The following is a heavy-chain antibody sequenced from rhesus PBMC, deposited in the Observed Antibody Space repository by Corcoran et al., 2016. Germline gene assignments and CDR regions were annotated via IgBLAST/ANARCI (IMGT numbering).Heavy chain of an antibody. CDR2: IYGSGGGT. CDR1: GGSISDDYY. Sequence: QVQLQESGPGLVKPSETLSLTCAVSGGSISDDYYWSWIRQPPGKGLEWIGYIYGSGGGTNYNPSLKNRVTISIDTSKNQFSLKLSSVTAADTAVYYCARDHIYCSSTYCSINPYNRFDVWGAGVLVTVSS. D-gene: IGHD2-15*01. J-gene: IGHJ5-1*01. CDR3: ARDHIYCSSTYCSINPYNRFDV. V-gene: IGHV4-106*01.